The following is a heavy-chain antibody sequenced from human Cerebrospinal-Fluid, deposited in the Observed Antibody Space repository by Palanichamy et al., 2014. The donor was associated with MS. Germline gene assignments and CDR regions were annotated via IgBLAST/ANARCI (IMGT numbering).Heavy chain of an antibody. CDR2: IYYSGST. Sequence: VQLQESGPGLVKPSETLSLTCTVSGGSISSYYWSWIRQPPGKGLEWIGYIYYSGSTNYNPSLKSRVTISVDTSKNQFSLKLSSVTAADTAFYYCARVRSGWYYFDYWGQGTLLTASS. D-gene: IGHD6-19*01. CDR3: ARVRSGWYYFDY. CDR1: GGSISSYY. J-gene: IGHJ4*02. V-gene: IGHV4-59*01.